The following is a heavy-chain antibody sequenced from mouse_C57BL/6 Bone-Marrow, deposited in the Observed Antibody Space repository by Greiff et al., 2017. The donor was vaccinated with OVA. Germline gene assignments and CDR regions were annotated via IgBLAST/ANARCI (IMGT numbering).Heavy chain of an antibody. D-gene: IGHD1-1*01. CDR2: INPGSGGT. CDR1: GYAFTNYL. V-gene: IGHV1-54*01. CDR3: ARWGYFYYGSSGYAMDY. J-gene: IGHJ4*01. Sequence: QVQLKQSGAELVRPGTSVKVSCKASGYAFTNYLIEWVKQRPGQGLEWIGVINPGSGGTNYNEKFKGKATLTADKSSSTAYMQLSSLTSEDSAVYFCARWGYFYYGSSGYAMDYWGQGTSVTVSS.